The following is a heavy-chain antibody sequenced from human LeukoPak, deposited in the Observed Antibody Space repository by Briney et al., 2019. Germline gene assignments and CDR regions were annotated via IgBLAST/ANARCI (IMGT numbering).Heavy chain of an antibody. CDR2: INPNSGGT. Sequence: ASVKVSCKASGYTFTGYYMHWVRQAPGQGVEWMGWINPNSGGTNYAQKFQGRVTMTRDTSISTAYMELSRLRSDDTAVYYCARGREYSSSWYQYWGQGTLVTVSS. V-gene: IGHV1-2*02. J-gene: IGHJ4*02. CDR1: GYTFTGYY. D-gene: IGHD6-13*01. CDR3: ARGREYSSSWYQY.